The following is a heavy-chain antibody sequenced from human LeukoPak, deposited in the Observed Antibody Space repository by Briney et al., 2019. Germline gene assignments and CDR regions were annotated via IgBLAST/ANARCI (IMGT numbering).Heavy chain of an antibody. D-gene: IGHD5-24*01. J-gene: IGHJ4*02. CDR2: INSDGSYI. Sequence: PGGSLRLSCVASGFSFSSYWMHWVRQAPGEGLEWVSRINSDGSYIRYADSVKGRFTISRDNAKNTLYLQMNSLGAEDTAVYYCARSPQRDFDYWGQGTLVTVSS. V-gene: IGHV3-74*01. CDR1: GFSFSSYW. CDR3: ARSPQRDFDY.